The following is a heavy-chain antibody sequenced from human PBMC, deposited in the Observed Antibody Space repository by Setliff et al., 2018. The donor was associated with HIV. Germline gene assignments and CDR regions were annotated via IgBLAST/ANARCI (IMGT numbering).Heavy chain of an antibody. CDR2: IILIFGTA. D-gene: IGHD3-22*01. CDR3: ARSAGDSYDSSGQIWGAYFDY. J-gene: IGHJ4*02. CDR1: GGTFSRFA. Sequence: GASVKVSCKASGGTFSRFAINWVRRAPGQGLEWMGGIILIFGTANYAQKFQGRVTITADESTSTAYMGLSSLKSEDTAVYYCARSAGDSYDSSGQIWGAYFDYWGQGTPVTVSS. V-gene: IGHV1-69*13.